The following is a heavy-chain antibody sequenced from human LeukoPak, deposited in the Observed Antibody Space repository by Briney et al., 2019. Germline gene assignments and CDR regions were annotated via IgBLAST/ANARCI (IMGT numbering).Heavy chain of an antibody. CDR2: NNTNTEKP. CDR1: GYTFTRYD. J-gene: IGHJ4*02. Sequence: ASVKVSCKASGYTFTRYDMNWMRQAPGQGLEFLGWNNTNTEKPSYAEDFTGRFVFSLDTSVTTAYLHINNLRADDSAIYYCARIVGATEALDSWGQGTLVTVSS. D-gene: IGHD1-26*01. V-gene: IGHV7-4-1*02. CDR3: ARIVGATEALDS.